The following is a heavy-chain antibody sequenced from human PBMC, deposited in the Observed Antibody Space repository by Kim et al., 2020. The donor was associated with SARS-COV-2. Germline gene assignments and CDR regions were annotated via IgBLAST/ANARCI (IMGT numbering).Heavy chain of an antibody. CDR1: GGSISSSSYY. CDR3: ARHPLLRYFDWTPYNWFDP. Sequence: SETLSLTCTVSGGSISSSSYYWGWIRQPPGKGLEWIGSIYYSGSTYNNPSLKSRVTISVDTSKNQFSLKLSSVTAADTAVYYCARHPLLRYFDWTPYNWFDPWGQGTLVTVSS. D-gene: IGHD3-9*01. CDR2: IYYSGST. V-gene: IGHV4-39*01. J-gene: IGHJ5*02.